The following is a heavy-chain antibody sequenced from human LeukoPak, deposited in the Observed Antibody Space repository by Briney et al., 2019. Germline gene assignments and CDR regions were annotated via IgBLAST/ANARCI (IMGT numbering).Heavy chain of an antibody. CDR3: GRELGSAGESAFDY. D-gene: IGHD2-15*01. CDR1: GFTFSSYW. V-gene: IGHV3-7*01. Sequence: GGSLRLSCAASGFTFSSYWMSWVRQAPGKGLEWVAYIKQDGSEKYYVDSVKGRFTISRDNAKNSLYLQMNSLRAEETAVYFCGRELGSAGESAFDYWGQRTLDTAS. CDR2: IKQDGSEK. J-gene: IGHJ4*02.